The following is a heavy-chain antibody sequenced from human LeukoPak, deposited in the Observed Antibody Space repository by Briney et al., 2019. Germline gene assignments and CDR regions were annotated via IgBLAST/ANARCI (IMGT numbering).Heavy chain of an antibody. Sequence: PSETLSLTCTVSGGSISSSSYYWGWIRQPPGKGLEWIGSIYYSGSTYYNPSLKSRVTISADMSKNQFSLKLSSVTAADTAVYYCARSVAQSDFDYWGQGTLVTVSS. CDR3: ARSVAQSDFDY. CDR1: GGSISSSSYY. V-gene: IGHV4-39*07. J-gene: IGHJ4*02. D-gene: IGHD2-15*01. CDR2: IYYSGST.